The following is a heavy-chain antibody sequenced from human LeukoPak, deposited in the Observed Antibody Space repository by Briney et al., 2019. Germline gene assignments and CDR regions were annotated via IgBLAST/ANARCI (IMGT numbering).Heavy chain of an antibody. CDR1: GGSISNYY. Sequence: SETLSLTCTVSGGSISNYYWSWIRQPPGKGLEWIGHISYTGNTNHNPSLKRPVTISVDTSKNQFSLKLSSVTAADTAVYYCARGANWLHYWGQGTLVTVSS. CDR2: ISYTGNT. D-gene: IGHD1-1*01. V-gene: IGHV4-59*01. J-gene: IGHJ4*02. CDR3: ARGANWLHY.